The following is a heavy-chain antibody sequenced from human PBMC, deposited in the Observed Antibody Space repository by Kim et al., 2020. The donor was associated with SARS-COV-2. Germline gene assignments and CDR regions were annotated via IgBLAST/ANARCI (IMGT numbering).Heavy chain of an antibody. Sequence: SETLSLTCTVSGGSISSYYWSWIRQPPGKGLEWIGYIYYSGSTNYNPSLKSRVTISVDTSKNQFSLKLSSVTAADTAVYYCARHVLYSWYAFDYWGQGTLVTVSS. CDR3: ARHVLYSWYAFDY. J-gene: IGHJ4*02. CDR2: IYYSGST. CDR1: GGSISSYY. V-gene: IGHV4-59*08. D-gene: IGHD2-8*01.